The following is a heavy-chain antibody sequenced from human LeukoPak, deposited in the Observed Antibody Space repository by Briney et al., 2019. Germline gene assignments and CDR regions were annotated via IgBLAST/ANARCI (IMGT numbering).Heavy chain of an antibody. CDR3: ARGDMGVATIGWVYWFDP. J-gene: IGHJ5*02. CDR2: TYYRSKWYN. Sequence: PSQTLSLTCALSGDSVSSNSAAWNWIRQSPSRGLEWLGRTYYRSKWYNDYAVSVKSRITINPDTSKNQFSLQLNSVTPEDTAVYYCARGDMGVATIGWVYWFDPWGQGTLVTVSS. CDR1: GDSVSSNSAA. V-gene: IGHV6-1*01. D-gene: IGHD5-12*01.